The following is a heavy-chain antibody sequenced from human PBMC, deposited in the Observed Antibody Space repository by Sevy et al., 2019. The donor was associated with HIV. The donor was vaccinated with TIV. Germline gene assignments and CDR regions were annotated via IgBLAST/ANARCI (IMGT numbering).Heavy chain of an antibody. CDR1: GDSISSGSYY. D-gene: IGHD6-19*01. V-gene: IGHV4-61*02. J-gene: IGHJ4*02. CDR2: IYISGGT. Sequence: SETLSLTCTVSGDSISSGSYYWSWIRQPAGKELEWIGRIYISGGTDYNPSLKSRVTISIDTSKNQFSLQLTSVTAADTAVYYCARVGEASVAHFHYWGQGTLVTVSS. CDR3: ARVGEASVAHFHY.